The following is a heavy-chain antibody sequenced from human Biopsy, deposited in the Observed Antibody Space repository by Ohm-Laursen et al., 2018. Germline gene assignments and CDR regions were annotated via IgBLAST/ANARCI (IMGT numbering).Heavy chain of an antibody. D-gene: IGHD6-19*01. J-gene: IGHJ4*02. CDR1: GDTLTDLS. CDR3: ATGIRTGWYYFDS. CDR2: FAPEDGAT. V-gene: IGHV1-24*01. Sequence: GASVKVSCKVSGDTLTDLSMHWLRQAPGEGLEWLGGFAPEDGATFYAHKFQGRVTVTEDTSTDTAYMELSSLRSEDTAVYYCATGIRTGWYYFDSWGQGTLVTVSS.